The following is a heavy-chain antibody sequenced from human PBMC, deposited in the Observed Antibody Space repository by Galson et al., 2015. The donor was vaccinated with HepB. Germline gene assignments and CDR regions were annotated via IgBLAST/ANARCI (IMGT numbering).Heavy chain of an antibody. J-gene: IGHJ4*02. Sequence: SLRLSCAASGFTFSSYSMNWVRQAPGKGLEWVSSISSSSSYIYYADSVKGRFTISRDNAKNSLYLQMNSLRAEDTAVYYCARDLRGSGSDGYWGQGTLVTVSS. CDR3: ARDLRGSGSDGY. D-gene: IGHD3-10*01. CDR2: ISSSSSYI. CDR1: GFTFSSYS. V-gene: IGHV3-21*01.